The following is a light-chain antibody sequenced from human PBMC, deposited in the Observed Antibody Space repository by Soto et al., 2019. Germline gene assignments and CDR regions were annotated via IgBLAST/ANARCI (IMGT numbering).Light chain of an antibody. CDR2: DAS. V-gene: IGKV1-5*01. CDR3: QQYNSYRYT. Sequence: DIQMTQSPSTLYASVGDRVTITCRASQSISSWLAWYQQKPGKAHKLLIYDASSLESGVPSRFSGSGSGTECTLSISSLQPYDFATYYCQQYNSYRYTFGQGTKRES. CDR1: QSISSW. J-gene: IGKJ2*01.